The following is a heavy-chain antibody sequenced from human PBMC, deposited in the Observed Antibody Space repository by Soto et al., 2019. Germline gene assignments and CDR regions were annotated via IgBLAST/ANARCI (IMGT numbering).Heavy chain of an antibody. CDR1: GGTFSSYA. J-gene: IGHJ6*02. V-gene: IGHV1-69*01. CDR2: IIPIFGTA. CDR3: ARGVDIVVVPAAMPGYYYYGMDV. D-gene: IGHD2-2*03. Sequence: QVQLVQSGAEVKKPGSSVKVSCKASGGTFSSYAISWVRQAPGQGLEWMGGIIPIFGTANYAQKFQGRVTITADESTSTADMELSSLGSEDTAVYYCARGVDIVVVPAAMPGYYYYGMDVWGQGTTVTVSS.